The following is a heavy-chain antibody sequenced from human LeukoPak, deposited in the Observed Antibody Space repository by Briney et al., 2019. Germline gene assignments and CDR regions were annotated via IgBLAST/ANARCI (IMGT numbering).Heavy chain of an antibody. CDR1: RGSLINSNYY. Sequence: LEALSLTRTVPRGSLINSNYYWIATRHPPGKWLGWIGDIYFTGNTYYTASLMSGATFSVDTSKNQFSLKIGSVTAAETAVYYCARLAGDSSGYYELDFWGQGTLVTVSS. J-gene: IGHJ4*02. CDR2: IYFTGNT. D-gene: IGHD3-22*01. CDR3: ARLAGDSSGYYELDF. V-gene: IGHV4-39*01.